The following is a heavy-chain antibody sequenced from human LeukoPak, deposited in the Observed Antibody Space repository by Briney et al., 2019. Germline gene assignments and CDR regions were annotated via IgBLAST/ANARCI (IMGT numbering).Heavy chain of an antibody. V-gene: IGHV3-23*01. CDR3: AKKLVGSYPFDY. D-gene: IGHD1-26*01. CDR1: GFTFNTYA. Sequence: GGSLRLSCAASGFTFNTYAMSWVRQAPGKGLEWVSVISDSGGTSYYADSVKGRFTISRDNSKNTLYLQMNSLRAEDTAVYYCAKKLVGSYPFDYWGQGTLVTVSS. J-gene: IGHJ4*02. CDR2: ISDSGGTS.